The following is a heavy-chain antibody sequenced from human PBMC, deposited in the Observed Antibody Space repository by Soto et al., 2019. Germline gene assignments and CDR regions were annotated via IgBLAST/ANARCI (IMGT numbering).Heavy chain of an antibody. V-gene: IGHV1-69*02. CDR3: AKMAAVGARKDDY. D-gene: IGHD1-26*01. CDR1: GGTFSSYT. Sequence: QVQLVQSGAEVKKPGSSVKVSYKASGGTFSSYTISWVRQAPGQGLEWMGRIIPILGIANYAQKFQGRVTITADKSTSTAYMELSSLRSEDTAVYYCAKMAAVGARKDDYWGQGTLVTVSS. CDR2: IIPILGIA. J-gene: IGHJ4*02.